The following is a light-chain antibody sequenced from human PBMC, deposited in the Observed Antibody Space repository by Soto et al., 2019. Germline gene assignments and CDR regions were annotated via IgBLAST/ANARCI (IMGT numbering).Light chain of an antibody. J-gene: IGLJ1*01. CDR3: SSYTVSSTQFV. CDR1: SSDIGAYKY. V-gene: IGLV2-14*01. Sequence: QSALTQPASVSGSPGQSITISCTGISSDIGAYKYVSWYQQRPGKAPKVIIYDVNNRPSGVSNRFSASKSGNTASLTISGLQAEDGADYYCSSYTVSSTQFVFGTGTKVTVL. CDR2: DVN.